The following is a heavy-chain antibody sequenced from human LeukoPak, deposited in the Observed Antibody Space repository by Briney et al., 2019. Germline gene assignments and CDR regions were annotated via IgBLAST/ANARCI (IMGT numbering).Heavy chain of an antibody. CDR1: GDSVSSNSAA. J-gene: IGHJ3*02. V-gene: IGHV6-1*01. D-gene: IGHD5-12*01. Sequence: SQTLSLTCAISGDSVSSNSAAWKWIRQSPSRGLEWLGRTYYRSKWYNDYAVSVKSRITINPDTSKNQFSLQLNSVTPEDTAVYYCARWCDGVATPGDAFDIWGQGTMVTVSS. CDR2: TYYRSKWYN. CDR3: ARWCDGVATPGDAFDI.